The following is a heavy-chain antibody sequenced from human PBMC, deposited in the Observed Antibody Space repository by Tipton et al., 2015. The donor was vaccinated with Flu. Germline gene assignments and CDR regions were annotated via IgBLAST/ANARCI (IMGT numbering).Heavy chain of an antibody. CDR2: ISGSGGST. J-gene: IGHJ4*02. CDR1: GFTFSSYA. Sequence: SLRLSCAASGFTFSSYAMSWVRQAPGKGLEWVSAISGSGGSTYYADSVKGRFTISRDNAKNSLYLQMNSLRAEDTAVYYCAREEWLVPHETPSFDYWGQGTLVTVSS. D-gene: IGHD6-19*01. V-gene: IGHV3-23*01. CDR3: AREEWLVPHETPSFDY.